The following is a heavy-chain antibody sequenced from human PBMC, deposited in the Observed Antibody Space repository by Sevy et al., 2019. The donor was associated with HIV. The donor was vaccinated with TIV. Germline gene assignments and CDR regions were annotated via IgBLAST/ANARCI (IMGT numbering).Heavy chain of an antibody. D-gene: IGHD3-9*01. Sequence: GGSLRLSCAASGFLFGTHAMSWVRQAPGKGLEWVSGITSSASTTYYADSVKGRFTISRDNSKNTLYLQMNNLRAEDTAVYYGTKDAGWPLWGQGTLVTVSS. CDR1: GFLFGTHA. CDR3: TKDAGWPL. V-gene: IGHV3-23*01. CDR2: ITSSASTT. J-gene: IGHJ4*02.